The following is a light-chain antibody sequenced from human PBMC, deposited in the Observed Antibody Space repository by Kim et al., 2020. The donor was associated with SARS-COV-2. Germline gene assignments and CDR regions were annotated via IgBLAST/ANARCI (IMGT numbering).Light chain of an antibody. CDR2: KAS. J-gene: IGKJ1*01. Sequence: DIQMTQSPSTLSASVGDRVTITCRASQSISSWLAWYQQKPGKAPKLLIYKASSLESGVPSRFSGSGSGTEFTLTISSLQPDDFATYCYQQYNSYRTFGQGTKVDIK. V-gene: IGKV1-5*03. CDR1: QSISSW. CDR3: QQYNSYRT.